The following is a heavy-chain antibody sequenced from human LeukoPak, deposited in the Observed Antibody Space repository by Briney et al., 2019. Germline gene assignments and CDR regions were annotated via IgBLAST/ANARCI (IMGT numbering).Heavy chain of an antibody. CDR3: AKRGGLPPLDYYYYYMDV. J-gene: IGHJ6*03. CDR1: GFTFSSYE. V-gene: IGHV3-48*03. Sequence: PGGSLRLSCAASGFTFSSYEMNWVRQAPGKGLEWVSYISSSGSTIYYADSVKGRFTISRDNSKNTLYLQMNSLRAEDTAVYYCAKRGGLPPLDYYYYYMDVWGKGTTVTVSS. D-gene: IGHD2-21*02. CDR2: ISSSGSTI.